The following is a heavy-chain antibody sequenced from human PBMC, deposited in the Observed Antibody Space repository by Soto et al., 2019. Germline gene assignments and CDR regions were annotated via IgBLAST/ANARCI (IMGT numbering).Heavy chain of an antibody. J-gene: IGHJ6*02. CDR1: GGSISSYY. D-gene: IGHD2-8*01. CDR3: NGVTYYYGMDV. V-gene: IGHV4-59*01. Sequence: PSETLSLTCTVSGGSISSYYWSWIRQPPGKGLEWIGYIYYSGSTNYNPSLKSRVTISVDTSKNQFSLKLSSVTAADTAVYYCNGVTYYYGMDVWGQGTTVTVSS. CDR2: IYYSGST.